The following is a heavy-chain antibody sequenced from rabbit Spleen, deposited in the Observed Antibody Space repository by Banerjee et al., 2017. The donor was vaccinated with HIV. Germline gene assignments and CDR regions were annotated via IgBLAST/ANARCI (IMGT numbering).Heavy chain of an antibody. V-gene: IGHV1S45*01. CDR3: TRDSGDWCFDV. J-gene: IGHJ3*01. Sequence: QEQLVESGGGLVKPGASLTLTCKASGFSFSSDHDMCWVRQAPGKGLEWIGEISSAGTTYYASWAKGRFTISKTSSSTVTLQMTSLTAADTATYFCTRDSGDWCFDVWGQGTLVPS. CDR2: ISSAGTT. D-gene: IGHD1-1*01. CDR1: GFSFSSDHD.